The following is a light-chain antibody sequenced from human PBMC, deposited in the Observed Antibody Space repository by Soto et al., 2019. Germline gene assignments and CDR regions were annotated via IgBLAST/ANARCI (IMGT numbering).Light chain of an antibody. Sequence: IQMTQSPSSLSASVGDRVTITCRASQTISSWLAWYHQKPGKAPKLLIYKASTLKSGVPPRFSGSGSGTDFTLAISSLQPEDSATYYCLQDINYPWTFGQGTKVDIK. V-gene: IGKV1-5*03. CDR3: LQDINYPWT. CDR2: KAS. CDR1: QTISSW. J-gene: IGKJ1*01.